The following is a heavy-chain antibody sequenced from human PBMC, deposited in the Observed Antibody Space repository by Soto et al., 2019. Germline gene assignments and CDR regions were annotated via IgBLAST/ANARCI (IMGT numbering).Heavy chain of an antibody. CDR1: GYSFTSYW. J-gene: IGHJ6*02. D-gene: IGHD6-13*01. CDR2: IYPGDSDT. CDR3: ARQYSSSWFSPKSSYYYYGMDV. Sequence: GESLKISCKGSGYSFTSYWIGWVRQMPGKGLEWMGIIYPGDSDTRYSPSFQGQVTISADKSISTAYLQWSSLKASDTAMYYCARQYSSSWFSPKSSYYYYGMDVWGQGTTVTVS. V-gene: IGHV5-51*01.